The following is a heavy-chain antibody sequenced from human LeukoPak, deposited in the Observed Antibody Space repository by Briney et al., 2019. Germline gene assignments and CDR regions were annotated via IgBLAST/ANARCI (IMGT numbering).Heavy chain of an antibody. Sequence: PGGSLRLSYAASGFTFSSYEMNWVRQAPGKGLEWVSYISSSGSTIYYADSVEGRFTISRDNAKNSLYLQMNSLRAEDTAVYYCARDPRSGWDYWGQGTLVTVSS. J-gene: IGHJ4*02. CDR3: ARDPRSGWDY. V-gene: IGHV3-48*03. CDR2: ISSSGSTI. D-gene: IGHD6-19*01. CDR1: GFTFSSYE.